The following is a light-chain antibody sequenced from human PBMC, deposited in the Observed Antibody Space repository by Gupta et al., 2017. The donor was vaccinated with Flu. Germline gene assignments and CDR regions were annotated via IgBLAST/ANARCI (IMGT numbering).Light chain of an antibody. V-gene: IGLV1-51*01. CDR2: RNN. CDR3: AAWESRRSVGV. CDR1: KSNVGDNF. J-gene: IGLJ3*02. Sequence: QSVLTQPPSVSAAPGQRVTISCSGRKSNVGDNFVSWSQHLPGAAPKLLICRNNERRSGIPERFSGSKSGTSATMDITGLQTGEEADYYWAAWESRRSVGVFGGGTKLTVL.